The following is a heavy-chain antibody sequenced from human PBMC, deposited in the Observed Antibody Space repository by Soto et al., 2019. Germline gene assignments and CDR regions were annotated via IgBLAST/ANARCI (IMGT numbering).Heavy chain of an antibody. V-gene: IGHV4-59*08. Sequence: SETLSLTCTVSGGSISSYYWSWIRQPPGKGLEWIGYIYYSGSTNYNPSLKSRVTISVDTSKNQFSLKLSSGTAADTAVYYCARHLSSYCSSTSCLNWFDPWGQGTLVTVSS. D-gene: IGHD2-2*01. CDR1: GGSISSYY. CDR2: IYYSGST. J-gene: IGHJ5*02. CDR3: ARHLSSYCSSTSCLNWFDP.